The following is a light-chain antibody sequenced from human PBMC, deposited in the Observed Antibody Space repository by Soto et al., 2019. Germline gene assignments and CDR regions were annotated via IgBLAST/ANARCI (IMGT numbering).Light chain of an antibody. CDR3: RPYGGPIT. Sequence: EIVLTQSPGTLSLSPGERATLSCRASQSVSSSYLAWYQQKPGQAPRLLIYGASSRATGIPDRFSGSGSGTDFPLTVSRLGPEAFAGYYFRPYGGPITFGQGTRLEI. V-gene: IGKV3-20*01. CDR2: GAS. J-gene: IGKJ5*01. CDR1: QSVSSSY.